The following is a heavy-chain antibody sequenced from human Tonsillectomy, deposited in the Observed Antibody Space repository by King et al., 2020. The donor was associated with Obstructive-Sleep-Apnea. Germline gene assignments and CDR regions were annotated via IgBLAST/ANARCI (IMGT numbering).Heavy chain of an antibody. CDR1: GFTFSSYG. D-gene: IGHD5-18*01. CDR2: IRYDGSNK. V-gene: IGHV3-30*02. CDR3: AKDWVGYSYGNIDY. Sequence: VQLVESGGGVVQPGRSLRLSCAASGFTFSSYGMHWVRQAPGKGLEWVAFIRYDGSNKYYADSVKGRFTISRDNSKNTLYLQMNSLRAEDTAVYYCAKDWVGYSYGNIDYWGQGTLVTVSS. J-gene: IGHJ4*02.